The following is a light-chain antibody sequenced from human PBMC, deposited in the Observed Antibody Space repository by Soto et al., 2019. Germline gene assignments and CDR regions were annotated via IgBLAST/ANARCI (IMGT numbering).Light chain of an antibody. CDR3: QQYNNWPPWT. J-gene: IGKJ1*01. CDR1: QSIGSTY. CDR2: GAS. Sequence: DIVLTQSPGTLSLSPGERATLSCRASQSIGSTYLAWYQQKAGQAPRLLIYGASTRATGIPARFSGSGSGTEFTLTISSLQSEDFAVYYCQQYNNWPPWTFGQGTKVDIK. V-gene: IGKV3-15*01.